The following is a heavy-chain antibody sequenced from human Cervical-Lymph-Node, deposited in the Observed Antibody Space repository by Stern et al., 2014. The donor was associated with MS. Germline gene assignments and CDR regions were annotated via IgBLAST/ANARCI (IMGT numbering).Heavy chain of an antibody. D-gene: IGHD1-14*01. J-gene: IGHJ4*02. CDR2: IYPGDYET. Sequence: EVQLVESGAELIRPGEALKISCKGSGFKFSIYWIAWVRQMPGKGLEWMGIIYPGDYETRYSPSFQGQLTMSADKSTSTAYLQWSSLNASDTAMYFCARQTTAWASDVWGQGTLVTVSS. CDR3: ARQTTAWASDV. V-gene: IGHV5-51*01. CDR1: GFKFSIYW.